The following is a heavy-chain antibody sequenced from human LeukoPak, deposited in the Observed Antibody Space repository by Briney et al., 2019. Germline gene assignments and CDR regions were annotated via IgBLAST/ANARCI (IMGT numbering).Heavy chain of an antibody. D-gene: IGHD6-13*01. Sequence: ASVKVSCKASGYTFTSYYMHWVRQAPGQGLEWMGIINPSGGSTSYAQKFQGRVTMTRDMSTSTVYMELSSLRSEDTAVYYCVRTGYSSSWAHYFDYWGQGTLVTVSS. V-gene: IGHV1-46*01. CDR2: INPSGGST. J-gene: IGHJ4*02. CDR3: VRTGYSSSWAHYFDY. CDR1: GYTFTSYY.